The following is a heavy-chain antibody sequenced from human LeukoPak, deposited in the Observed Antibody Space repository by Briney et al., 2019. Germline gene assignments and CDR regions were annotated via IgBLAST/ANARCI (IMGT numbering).Heavy chain of an antibody. CDR3: ARGNTYYYDSSGKS. CDR2: ISSSSSYI. Sequence: PGGSLRLSCAVSGFTFSSYWVSWFRQAPGKGLEWVSSISSSSSYIYYADSVKGRFTISRDNAKNSLYLQMNSLRAEDTAVYYCARGNTYYYDSSGKSWGQGTLVTVSS. D-gene: IGHD3-22*01. V-gene: IGHV3-21*01. CDR1: GFTFSSYW. J-gene: IGHJ4*02.